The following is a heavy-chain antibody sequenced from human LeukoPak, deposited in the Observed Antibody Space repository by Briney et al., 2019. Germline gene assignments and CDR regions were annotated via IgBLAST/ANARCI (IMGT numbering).Heavy chain of an antibody. CDR1: GYSISSGYY. Sequence: SETLSLTCTVSGYSISSGYYWGWIRQPPGKGLEWIGSIYHSGSTYYNPSLKSRVTISVDTSENQFSLKLSSVTAADTAVYYCARGRYGGYVGPSYYFDYWGQGTLVTVSS. CDR3: ARGRYGGYVGPSYYFDY. D-gene: IGHD5-12*01. CDR2: IYHSGST. J-gene: IGHJ4*02. V-gene: IGHV4-38-2*02.